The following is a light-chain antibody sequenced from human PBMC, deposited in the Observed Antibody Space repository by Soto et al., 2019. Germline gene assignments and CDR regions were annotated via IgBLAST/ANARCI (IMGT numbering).Light chain of an antibody. CDR2: GAS. CDR3: QQYDTSPRT. J-gene: IGKJ1*01. V-gene: IGKV3-20*01. Sequence: EIVLTQSPGTLSLSPGERATLSCRASQSVSSNYLAWYQQKRGQAHRLLIYGASSRATGIPTRFSGSGSGTDFTLIISRLEPEDFAVYYCQQYDTSPRTFGQGTKVEI. CDR1: QSVSSNY.